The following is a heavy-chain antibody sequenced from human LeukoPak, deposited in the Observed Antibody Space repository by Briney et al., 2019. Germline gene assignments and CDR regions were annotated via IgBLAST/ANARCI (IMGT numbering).Heavy chain of an antibody. CDR1: GFAFSSYG. D-gene: IGHD1-26*01. Sequence: PGGSLRLSCAASGFAFSSYGMSWVRQAPGKGLEWVAAISASGSKPHYSDSVKGRFTISRDNSKNTLYLQMNSLRAEDTAVYYCARDGILRGVYYYGMDVWGQGTTVTVSS. CDR3: ARDGILRGVYYYGMDV. J-gene: IGHJ6*02. V-gene: IGHV3-23*01. CDR2: ISASGSKP.